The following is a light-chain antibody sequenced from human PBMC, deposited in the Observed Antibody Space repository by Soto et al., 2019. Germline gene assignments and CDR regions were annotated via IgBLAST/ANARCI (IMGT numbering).Light chain of an antibody. CDR3: QQYDSYPVT. CDR1: QSISSW. Sequence: DIQMTQSPSTLSASVGDRVTITCRASQSISSWFAWYQQKPGRPPKLLIYKASSLESGVPSRFSGSGSGTEFTLTISSLQPDDFATYYCQQYDSYPVTFGQGTKLEIK. CDR2: KAS. V-gene: IGKV1-5*03. J-gene: IGKJ2*01.